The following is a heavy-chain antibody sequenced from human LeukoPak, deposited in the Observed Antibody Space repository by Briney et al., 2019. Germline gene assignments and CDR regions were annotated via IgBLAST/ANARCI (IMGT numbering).Heavy chain of an antibody. D-gene: IGHD3-22*01. V-gene: IGHV4-59*08. J-gene: IGHJ4*02. CDR3: ARHLAGSGYQALDF. CDR1: GGSISGYY. CDR2: VYYSGNT. Sequence: SETLSLTCAVSGGSISGYYWSWIRQPLGKGLEWIAYVYYSGNTNYNPSLKSRVTISMDTSKNHFSLTLNSVTAADTAIYYCARHLAGSGYQALDFWGQGTLVSVSS.